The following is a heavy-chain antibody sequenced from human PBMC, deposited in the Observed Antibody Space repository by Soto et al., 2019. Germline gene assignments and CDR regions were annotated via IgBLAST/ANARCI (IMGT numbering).Heavy chain of an antibody. Sequence: GGSLRLSCAASGFTFSSYAMHWVRQAPGKGLKGVAVISYDGSNKYYADSVKGRFTISRDNSKNTLYLQMNSLRAEDTAVYFCAKSPSVVLVPSTLGGNNWFDPWGQGTLVTVSS. CDR1: GFTFSSYA. CDR2: ISYDGSNK. J-gene: IGHJ5*02. CDR3: AKSPSVVLVPSTLGGNNWFDP. V-gene: IGHV3-30-3*02. D-gene: IGHD2-15*01.